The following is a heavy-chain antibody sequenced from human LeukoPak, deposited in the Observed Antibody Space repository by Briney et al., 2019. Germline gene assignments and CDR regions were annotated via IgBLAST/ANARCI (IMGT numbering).Heavy chain of an antibody. D-gene: IGHD3-3*01. CDR1: GFTFSNYA. J-gene: IGHJ4*02. CDR2: ISGSGGST. Sequence: GGSLRLSCAASGFTFSNYAMSWVRQAPGKGLEWVSAISGSGGSTYYADSVKGPFTISRDNSKNTLYLQMNSLRAEDTAVYYCAKQEDTIFGVVIRLYYFDYWGQGTLVTVSS. CDR3: AKQEDTIFGVVIRLYYFDY. V-gene: IGHV3-23*01.